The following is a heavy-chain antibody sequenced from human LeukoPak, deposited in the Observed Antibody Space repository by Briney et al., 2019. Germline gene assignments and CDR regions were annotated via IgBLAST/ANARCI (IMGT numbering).Heavy chain of an antibody. CDR2: IWYDGSSK. J-gene: IGHJ4*02. D-gene: IGHD2-21*01. V-gene: IGHV3-33*01. Sequence: GGSLRLSCAASGFTFSSHGMHWVRQAPGKGLEWVAVIWYDGSSKYYADSVKGRFTISRDNSKNTLYLQMNGLRAEDTAVYYCARWGDPKILDQWGQGTLVTVSS. CDR1: GFTFSSHG. CDR3: ARWGDPKILDQ.